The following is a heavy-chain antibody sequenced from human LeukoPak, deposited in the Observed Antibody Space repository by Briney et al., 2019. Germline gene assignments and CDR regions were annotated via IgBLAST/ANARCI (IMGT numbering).Heavy chain of an antibody. J-gene: IGHJ4*02. CDR1: GGSFSGYY. CDR2: ISGSGGST. CDR3: AKDPLWFGELSGGDY. D-gene: IGHD3-10*01. Sequence: ETLSLTCAVYGGSFSGYYWSWVRQAPGKGLEWVSAISGSGGSTYYADSVKGRFTISRDNSKNTLYLQMNSLRAEDTAVYYCAKDPLWFGELSGGDYWGQGTLVTVSS. V-gene: IGHV3-23*01.